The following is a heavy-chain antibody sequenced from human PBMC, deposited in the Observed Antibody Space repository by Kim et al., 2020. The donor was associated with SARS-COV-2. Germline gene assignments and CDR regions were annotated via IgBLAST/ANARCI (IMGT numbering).Heavy chain of an antibody. J-gene: IGHJ4*02. CDR1: GASVTSGGSS. V-gene: IGHV4-30-2*01. Sequence: SETLCLTCAVSGASVTSGGSSWSWIRQPPGKGLEWIGYIYLNGNTYSNPSLKSRVSISVDRSKNQFSLNLTSVTAADTAVYYCARGEYYYDSWSPGTLVTVSS. CDR2: IYLNGNT. CDR3: ARGEYYYDS.